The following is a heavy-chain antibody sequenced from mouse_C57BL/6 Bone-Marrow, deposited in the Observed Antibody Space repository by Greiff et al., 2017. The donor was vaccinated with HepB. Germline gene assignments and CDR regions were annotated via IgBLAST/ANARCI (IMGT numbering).Heavy chain of an antibody. V-gene: IGHV1-61*01. CDR2: IYPSDSET. D-gene: IGHD2-3*01. CDR3: ARIDGYYGG. CDR1: GYTFTSYW. Sequence: QVQLQQPGAELVRPGSSVKLSCKASGYTFTSYWMDWVKQRPGQGLEWIGNIYPSDSETHYNQKFKDKATLTVDKSSSTAYMQLSSLTSEDSAVYYCARIDGYYGGWGQGTTLTVSS. J-gene: IGHJ2*01.